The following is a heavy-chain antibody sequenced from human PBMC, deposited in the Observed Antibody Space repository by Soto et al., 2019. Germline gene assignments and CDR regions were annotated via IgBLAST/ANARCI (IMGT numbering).Heavy chain of an antibody. CDR1: GYSFTSYW. Sequence: GESLKISCKGSGYSFTSYWIGWVRQMPGKGLEWMGIIYPGDSDTRYSPSFQGQVTISADKSISTAYLQWSSLKASDTAMYYCARSSTLPYGRHADDAFDIWGQGTMVTVSS. V-gene: IGHV5-51*01. CDR2: IYPGDSDT. J-gene: IGHJ3*02. D-gene: IGHD4-4*01. CDR3: ARSSTLPYGRHADDAFDI.